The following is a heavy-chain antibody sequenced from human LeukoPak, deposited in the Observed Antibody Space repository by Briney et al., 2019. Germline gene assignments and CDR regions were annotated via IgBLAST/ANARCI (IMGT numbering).Heavy chain of an antibody. CDR1: GFTVGSNY. D-gene: IGHD3-10*01. J-gene: IGHJ4*02. CDR2: TYSGGST. CDR3: AGNNYASGTFLVY. Sequence: PGGSLRLSCAASGFTVGSNYMNWVRQAPGKGFEWVASTYSGGSTDYADSGKGRFTIYRDSTKNPVYLKMKSLRSDDTAVYYCAGNNYASGTFLVYWGQGTLVTVSS. V-gene: IGHV3-66*02.